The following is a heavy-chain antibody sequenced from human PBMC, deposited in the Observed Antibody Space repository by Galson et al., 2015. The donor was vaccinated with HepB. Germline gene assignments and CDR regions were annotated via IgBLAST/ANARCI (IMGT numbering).Heavy chain of an antibody. J-gene: IGHJ6*02. Sequence: SVKVSCKASGGTFSSYAISWVRQAPGQGLEWMGGIIPIFGIANYAQKFQGRVTITADESTSTAYMELSSLRSEDTAVYYCARGRCTNGVCYPFSYYYYYGMDVWGQGTAVTVSS. CDR2: IIPIFGIA. V-gene: IGHV1-69*13. CDR1: GGTFSSYA. D-gene: IGHD2-8*01. CDR3: ARGRCTNGVCYPFSYYYYYGMDV.